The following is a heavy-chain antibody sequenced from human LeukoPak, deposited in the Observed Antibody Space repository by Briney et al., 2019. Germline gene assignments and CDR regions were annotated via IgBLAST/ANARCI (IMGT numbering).Heavy chain of an antibody. CDR3: ARDRAVTSDAFDI. CDR1: GGSVSSGRYY. D-gene: IGHD4-17*01. J-gene: IGHJ3*02. V-gene: IGHV4-61*01. CDR2: MYYSGST. Sequence: TSETLSLTCTVSGGSVSSGRYYWGWLRQPPGKGLEWIGYMYYSGSTNYNPSLKSRVTISVDTSKNQFSLKLSSVTAADAAVYYCARDRAVTSDAFDIWGQGTMVTVSS.